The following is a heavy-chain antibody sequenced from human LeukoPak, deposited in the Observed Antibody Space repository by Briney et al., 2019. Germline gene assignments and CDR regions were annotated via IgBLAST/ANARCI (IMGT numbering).Heavy chain of an antibody. Sequence: PGRSLRLSCSASGFTFSSYGMHWVRQAPGKGLEWVAVIWYDGSNKYYADSVKGRFTISRDNSKNILYLQMSSLRPEDTAVYYCAGIFDYWGQGTLVTVSS. V-gene: IGHV3-33*01. CDR3: AGIFDY. CDR2: IWYDGSNK. CDR1: GFTFSSYG. J-gene: IGHJ4*02.